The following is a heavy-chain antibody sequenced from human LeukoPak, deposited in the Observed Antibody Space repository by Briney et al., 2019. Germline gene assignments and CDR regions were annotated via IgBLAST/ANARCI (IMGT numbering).Heavy chain of an antibody. V-gene: IGHV1-18*01. J-gene: IGHJ4*02. CDR3: ARVAAVAVSDY. D-gene: IGHD6-19*01. CDR1: GYTFTNYG. Sequence: ASVKVSCKASGYTFTNYGISWVRQAPGQGLEWMGWISAHNGNTDYAQKFRGRVTMTTDTSTSTAYMEPRSLRSDDTAVYYCARVAAVAVSDYWGQGTLVTVSS. CDR2: ISAHNGNT.